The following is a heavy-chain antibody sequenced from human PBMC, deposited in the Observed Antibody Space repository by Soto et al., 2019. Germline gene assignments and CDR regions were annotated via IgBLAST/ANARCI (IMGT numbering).Heavy chain of an antibody. D-gene: IGHD6-13*01. J-gene: IGHJ1*01. CDR3: AREVLSLSSSWREYFHH. V-gene: IGHV1-3*01. CDR1: GYTFTSYY. CDR2: INADNGKT. Sequence: GASVKVSCKASGYTFTSYYMHWVRQVPGQRLEWMGWINADNGKTKYSQKFQGRVTITRDTSASTVYMEVSSLTSEDTAVYYCAREVLSLSSSWREYFHHWGQGTLVTVSS.